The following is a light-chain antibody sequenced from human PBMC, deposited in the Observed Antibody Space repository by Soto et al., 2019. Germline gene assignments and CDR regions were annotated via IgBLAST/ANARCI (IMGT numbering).Light chain of an antibody. CDR2: EAA. CDR3: TSYTSASTLV. Sequence: QSARTQPASVSGSPGQSITISCTGTSDDIGANNYVSWYQHHPGKAPKILIYEAANRPSGISHRFSGSKSGNTASLTISGLQAEDEADYFCTSYTSASTLVFGGGTKLTVL. CDR1: SDDIGANNY. V-gene: IGLV2-14*01. J-gene: IGLJ2*01.